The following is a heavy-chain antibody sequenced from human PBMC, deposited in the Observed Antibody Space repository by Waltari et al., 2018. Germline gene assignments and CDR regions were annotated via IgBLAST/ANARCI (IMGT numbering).Heavy chain of an antibody. CDR2: IITIVGNA. CDR3: ASLDLGAAAGSY. V-gene: IGHV1-69*12. J-gene: IGHJ4*02. CDR1: GGTFSSYA. Sequence: QVQLVQSGAEVKKPGSSVKVSCKASGGTFSSYAISWVRQAPGQGLEGRGGIITIVGNANYVRKSQGRVTITADESTSTAYMELSSLRSEDTAVYYCASLDLGAAAGSYWGQGTLVTVSS. D-gene: IGHD6-13*01.